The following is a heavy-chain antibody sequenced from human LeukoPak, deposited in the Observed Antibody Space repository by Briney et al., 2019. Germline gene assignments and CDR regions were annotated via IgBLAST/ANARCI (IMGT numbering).Heavy chain of an antibody. CDR3: VRGDSSGRYYFDF. J-gene: IGHJ4*02. CDR2: ITYI. D-gene: IGHD3-22*01. CDR1: GFTFSTYN. V-gene: IGHV3-21*06. Sequence: GGSLRLSCAASGFTFSTYNMNWVRQAPGKGLEWVSSITYISYADSVKGRFTMSRDNAKNSLYLQMNSLRVEDTAVYYCVRGDSSGRYYFDFWGQGTLVTVSS.